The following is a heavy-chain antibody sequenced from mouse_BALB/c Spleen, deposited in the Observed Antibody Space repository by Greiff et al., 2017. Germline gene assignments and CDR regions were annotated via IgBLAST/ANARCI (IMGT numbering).Heavy chain of an antibody. CDR2: ISSGSSTI. CDR1: GFTFSSYA. V-gene: IGHV5-17*02. J-gene: IGHJ4*01. Sequence: EVQLVESGGGLVKPGGSLKLSCAASGFTFSSYAMSWVRQSPEKRLEWVAEISSGSSTIYYADTVKGRFTISRDNPKNTLFLQMTSLRSEDTAMYYCARRGLYRYDEYYAMDYWGQGTSVTVSS. CDR3: ARRGLYRYDEYYAMDY. D-gene: IGHD2-14*01.